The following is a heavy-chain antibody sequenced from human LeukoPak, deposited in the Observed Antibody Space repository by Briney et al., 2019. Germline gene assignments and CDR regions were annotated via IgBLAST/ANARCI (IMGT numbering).Heavy chain of an antibody. CDR1: GGSISRYY. J-gene: IGHJ4*02. CDR3: ARTAAAPYFDY. CDR2: IYTSGST. D-gene: IGHD6-13*01. Sequence: SETLSLTCTVSGGSISRYYWSWIRQPAGKGLEWIGRIYTSGSTNYNPSLKSRVTISVDKSKNQFSLKLSSVTAADTAVYYCARTAAAPYFDYWGQGTLVTVSS. V-gene: IGHV4-4*07.